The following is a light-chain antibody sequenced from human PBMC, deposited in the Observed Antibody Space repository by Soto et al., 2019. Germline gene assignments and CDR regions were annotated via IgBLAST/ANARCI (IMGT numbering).Light chain of an antibody. CDR1: QTVRTNY. CDR2: GAS. J-gene: IGKJ4*01. Sequence: EIVLTQSPGTLSLSPGERATLSCRASQTVRTNYLAWFQHKPGQAPRLLIYGASSRDTGIPDRFSGSGSGTDFTLTINRLEPEDFAVYFCQQYSYSPLTFGGGTKVEIK. V-gene: IGKV3-20*01. CDR3: QQYSYSPLT.